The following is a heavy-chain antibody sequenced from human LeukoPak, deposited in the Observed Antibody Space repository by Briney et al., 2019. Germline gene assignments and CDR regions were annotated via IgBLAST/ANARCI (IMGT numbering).Heavy chain of an antibody. CDR1: GGSISGFY. D-gene: IGHD2-2*01. CDR2: IYYSGST. CDR3: AGGWGYCSSTSCYDWTFDY. Sequence: SETLSLTCTVPGGSISGFYWSWIRQPPGKGLEWIGYIYYSGSTNYNPSLESRVTISVDKSKNQFSLKLSSVTAADTAVYYCAGGWGYCSSTSCYDWTFDYWGQGTLVTVSS. V-gene: IGHV4-59*12. J-gene: IGHJ4*02.